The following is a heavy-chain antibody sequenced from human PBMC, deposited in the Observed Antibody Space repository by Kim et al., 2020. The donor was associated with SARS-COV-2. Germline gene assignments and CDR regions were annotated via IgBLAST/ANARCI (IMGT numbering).Heavy chain of an antibody. CDR3: ARDPARYCSSTSCYTERVWYNWFDP. CDR1: GFTFSSYW. J-gene: IGHJ5*02. D-gene: IGHD2-2*02. Sequence: GGSLRLSCAASGFTFSSYWMSWVRQAPGKGLEWVANIKQDGSEKYYVDSVKGRFTISRDNAKNSLYLQMNSLRAEDTAVYYCARDPARYCSSTSCYTERVWYNWFDPWGQGTLVTVSS. CDR2: IKQDGSEK. V-gene: IGHV3-7*03.